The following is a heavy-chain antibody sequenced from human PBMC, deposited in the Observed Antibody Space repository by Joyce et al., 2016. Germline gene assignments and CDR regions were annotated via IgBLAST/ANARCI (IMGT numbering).Heavy chain of an antibody. CDR1: GGSIRSYY. D-gene: IGHD6-19*01. Sequence: QVQLQESGPGLVKPSETLSLTCTVSGGSIRSYYWSWIRQPPGKGLEWIGYIYYYTGSTNYNPSLKSRVTIAGDTSKNQFSLKLSSVTAADTAVYYCARGGFSSGWNYWGRGTLVTVSS. CDR2: IYYYTGST. CDR3: ARGGFSSGWNY. V-gene: IGHV4-59*01. J-gene: IGHJ4*02.